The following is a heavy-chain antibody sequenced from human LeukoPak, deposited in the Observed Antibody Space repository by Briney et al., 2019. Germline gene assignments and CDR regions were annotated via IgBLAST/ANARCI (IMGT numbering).Heavy chain of an antibody. J-gene: IGHJ4*02. CDR1: GFTFSDYA. V-gene: IGHV3-23*01. CDR2: FKTKYHQV. CDR3: AKVKWKLIGYFDY. Sequence: GGSLRLSCVASGFTFSDYAMNWVRQAPGKGLEWVSTFKTKYHQVYYADSVKGRFTNSRDDSKNTLFLQMNSLRAEDTAVYFCAKVKWKLIGYFDYWGQGTLVTVSS. D-gene: IGHD1-20*01.